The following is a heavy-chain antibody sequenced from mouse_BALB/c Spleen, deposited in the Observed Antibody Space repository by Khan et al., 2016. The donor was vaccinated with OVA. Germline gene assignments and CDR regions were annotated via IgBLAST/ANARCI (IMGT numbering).Heavy chain of an antibody. D-gene: IGHD1-1*01. CDR1: GYSITSDYA. CDR2: ISSSGNT. V-gene: IGHV3-2*02. CDR3: AIFYGGDFDY. Sequence: EVQLVESGPGLVKPSQSLSLTCTVTGYSITSDYAWNWIRQFPGNKLEWMGFISSSGNTNYNPSLKSRISITRDTSKNQFFLQLNSVTTEDTARYYCAIFYGGDFDYGGQGTTLTVSS. J-gene: IGHJ2*01.